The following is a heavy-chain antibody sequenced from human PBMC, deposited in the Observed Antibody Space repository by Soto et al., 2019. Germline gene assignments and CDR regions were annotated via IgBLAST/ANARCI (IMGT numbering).Heavy chain of an antibody. Sequence: EVQLVESGGGLVQPGGSLRLSCAASGFTFSSYEMNWVRQAPGKGLEWVSYISSSGSTIYYADSVKGRFTISRDNAKNSLYLQMNSLRAEDTAVYYCASFFVPAAIGYYYYGMDVWGQGTTVTVSS. J-gene: IGHJ6*02. D-gene: IGHD2-2*02. CDR3: ASFFVPAAIGYYYYGMDV. V-gene: IGHV3-48*03. CDR2: ISSSGSTI. CDR1: GFTFSSYE.